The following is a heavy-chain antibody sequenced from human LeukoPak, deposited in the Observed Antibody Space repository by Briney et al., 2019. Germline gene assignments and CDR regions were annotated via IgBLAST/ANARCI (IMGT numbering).Heavy chain of an antibody. CDR3: ARGPGEVVITNPLDY. D-gene: IGHD3-22*01. CDR2: INHSGST. V-gene: IGHV4-34*01. Sequence: SETLSLTCAVYGGSFSGYYWSWIRQPPGKGLEWIGEINHSGSTNYNPSLKSRVTISVDTSKNQFSLKLSSVTAADTAVYYCARGPGEVVITNPLDYWGQRTLVTVSS. J-gene: IGHJ4*02. CDR1: GGSFSGYY.